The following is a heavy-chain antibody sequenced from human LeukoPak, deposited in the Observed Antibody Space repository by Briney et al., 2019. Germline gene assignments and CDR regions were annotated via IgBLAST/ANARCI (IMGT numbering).Heavy chain of an antibody. J-gene: IGHJ2*01. CDR3: ASSPPTGTTWYFDL. V-gene: IGHV3-64*01. CDR2: ISSDGGST. D-gene: IGHD1-7*01. CDR1: GFTFSTYA. Sequence: GGSLRLSCAASGFTFSTYAMHWVRQAPGKGLEYVSAISSDGGSTYYANSVKGRFTISRDNSRNTLYLQMGSLRAEDMAVYYCASSPPTGTTWYFDLWGRGTLVTVSS.